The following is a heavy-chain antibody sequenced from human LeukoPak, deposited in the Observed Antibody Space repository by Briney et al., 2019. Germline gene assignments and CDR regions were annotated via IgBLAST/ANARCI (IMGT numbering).Heavy chain of an antibody. CDR3: AKDYYYDSSGYYYGDAFDI. CDR1: GFTFSAYA. D-gene: IGHD3-22*01. V-gene: IGHV3-23*01. CDR2: ISGSGGTT. Sequence: QPGGSLRLSCAASGFTFSAYAMAWVRQAPGKGPEWVSTISGSGGTTYSADSVKGRFTIPRDNSKNILYLQVNSLRAGDTAVYYCAKDYYYDSSGYYYGDAFDIWGQGTMVTVSS. J-gene: IGHJ3*02.